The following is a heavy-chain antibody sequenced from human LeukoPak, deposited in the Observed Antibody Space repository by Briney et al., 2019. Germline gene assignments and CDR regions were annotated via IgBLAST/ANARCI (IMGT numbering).Heavy chain of an antibody. CDR2: IIPIFGTA. CDR3: ARTPDIVATITWFDP. J-gene: IGHJ5*02. V-gene: IGHV1-69*05. CDR1: GGTFSSYA. D-gene: IGHD5-12*01. Sequence: ASVKVSCKASGGTFSSYAISWVRQAPGQGLEWMGGIIPIFGTANYAQKFQGGVTITTDESTSTAYMELSSLRSEDTAVYYCARTPDIVATITWFDPWGQGTLVTVSS.